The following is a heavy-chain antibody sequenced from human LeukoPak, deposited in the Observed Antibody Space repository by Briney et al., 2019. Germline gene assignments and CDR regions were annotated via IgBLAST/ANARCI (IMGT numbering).Heavy chain of an antibody. CDR3: ARAWSIVGAINPLDY. V-gene: IGHV3-21*06. D-gene: IGHD1-26*01. Sequence: KTGGSLRLSCAASGFTFSSYAMSWVRQAPGKGLEWVSFISTRSTYIHYADSVKGRFTISRDNAKNSLFLQMDSLRVEDTAVYYCARAWSIVGAINPLDYWGQGTLVTVSS. CDR2: ISTRSTYI. J-gene: IGHJ4*02. CDR1: GFTFSSYA.